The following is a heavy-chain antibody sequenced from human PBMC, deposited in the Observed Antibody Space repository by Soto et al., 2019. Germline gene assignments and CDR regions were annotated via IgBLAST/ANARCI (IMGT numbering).Heavy chain of an antibody. Sequence: SETLSLTCTFSGVSINSGGYYWNLIRQHPGKGLEWIGYIYYSGSTYYHPSLKSRVTISVDTSKNQFSLKLSSVIAADTAVYYGARGSTAIIRFDPWGKGTLVTVP. D-gene: IGHD5-18*01. J-gene: IGHJ5*02. CDR2: IYYSGST. CDR1: GVSINSGGYY. CDR3: ARGSTAIIRFDP. V-gene: IGHV4-31*02.